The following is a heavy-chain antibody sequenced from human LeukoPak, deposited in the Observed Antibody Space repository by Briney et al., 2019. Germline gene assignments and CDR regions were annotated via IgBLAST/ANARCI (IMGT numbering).Heavy chain of an antibody. J-gene: IGHJ6*04. CDR2: ISASGGST. CDR1: GFTFSNYA. D-gene: IGHD3-10*01. CDR3: ARGLRAYPGDV. Sequence: GGSLRLSCAASGFTFSNYAMTWVRQAPGKGLEWVSGISASGGSTYYADSVRGRFIISRDKSKNTLYLQMNSLSAEDTAIYFCARGLRAYPGDVWGKGTTVTISS. V-gene: IGHV3-23*01.